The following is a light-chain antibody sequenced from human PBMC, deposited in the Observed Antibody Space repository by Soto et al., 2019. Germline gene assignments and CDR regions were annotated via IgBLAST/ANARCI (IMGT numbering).Light chain of an antibody. Sequence: EIVLTQSPRTLSLSPGESATLSCTASQSVRSNSLAWYQQKPGQAPRLLMFGASGRATGTPPGFSGRGSGTDFTLTISRLEPEDFAVYYCQQYGTAPLTFGGGTKVDI. CDR1: QSVRSNS. V-gene: IGKV3-20*01. CDR2: GAS. J-gene: IGKJ4*01. CDR3: QQYGTAPLT.